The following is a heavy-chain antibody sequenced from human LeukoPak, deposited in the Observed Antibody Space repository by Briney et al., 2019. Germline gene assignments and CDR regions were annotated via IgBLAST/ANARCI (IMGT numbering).Heavy chain of an antibody. J-gene: IGHJ4*02. V-gene: IGHV1-2*02. Sequence: GASVKVSCKPSGYTFTGYYMHWVRQAPGQGLEWMGWINPNSGGTNYAQKFQGRVTMTRDTSISTAYMELSRLRSDDTAVYYCARVEYDSSGSHLNYWGQGTLVTVSS. CDR1: GYTFTGYY. D-gene: IGHD3-22*01. CDR2: INPNSGGT. CDR3: ARVEYDSSGSHLNY.